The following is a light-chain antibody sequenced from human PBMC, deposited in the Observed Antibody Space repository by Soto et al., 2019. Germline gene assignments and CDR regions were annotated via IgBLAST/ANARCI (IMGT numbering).Light chain of an antibody. Sequence: EIVLTQSPATLSLSPGERATLSCRASQSVSSYLAWYQQKPGQAPRLLIYDASNRATVIPARFSGSGSGTYFTLTISSLEPEDVAVYYCQQRSNWPLFGGGTKVEIK. J-gene: IGKJ4*01. CDR2: DAS. CDR3: QQRSNWPL. V-gene: IGKV3-11*01. CDR1: QSVSSY.